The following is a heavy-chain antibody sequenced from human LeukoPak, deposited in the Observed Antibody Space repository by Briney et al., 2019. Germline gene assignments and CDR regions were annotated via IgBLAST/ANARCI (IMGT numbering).Heavy chain of an antibody. Sequence: PSETLSLTCTVSGGSISSGGYYWSWIRQPPGKGLEWIGFIYHSGSTYYNPSLQSRVTISVDRSKNQFSLKLSSVTAADTAVYYCAREDCSGGSCSLVDIWGQGTMVTVSS. CDR2: IYHSGST. J-gene: IGHJ3*02. CDR1: GGSISSGGYY. V-gene: IGHV4-30-2*01. D-gene: IGHD2-15*01. CDR3: AREDCSGGSCSLVDI.